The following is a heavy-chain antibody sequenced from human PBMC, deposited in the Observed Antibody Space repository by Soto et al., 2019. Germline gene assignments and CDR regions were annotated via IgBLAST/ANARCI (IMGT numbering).Heavy chain of an antibody. Sequence: GASVKVSCKASGYTFTNYDINWVRQAPGQRLEWMGWINGGNGNTKSSQTFQGRVTITRDTSASTVYMEVSSLRSEDTAVYFCARNDGRGSGSFDYWGQGTLVTVSS. D-gene: IGHD3-10*01. CDR3: ARNDGRGSGSFDY. V-gene: IGHV1-3*01. CDR1: GYTFTNYD. CDR2: INGGNGNT. J-gene: IGHJ4*02.